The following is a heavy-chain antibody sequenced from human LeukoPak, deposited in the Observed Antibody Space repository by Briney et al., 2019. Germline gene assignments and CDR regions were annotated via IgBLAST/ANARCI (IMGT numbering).Heavy chain of an antibody. D-gene: IGHD3-3*01. Sequence: ASVKVSCKASGYTFTGYYMHWVRQAPGQGLEWMGWINPNSGGTNYAQKFQGRVTMTRDTSISTAYMELSRLRSDDTAVYYCARVGFWSGREFDYWGQGTLVTVSS. CDR2: INPNSGGT. CDR3: ARVGFWSGREFDY. J-gene: IGHJ4*02. V-gene: IGHV1-2*02. CDR1: GYTFTGYY.